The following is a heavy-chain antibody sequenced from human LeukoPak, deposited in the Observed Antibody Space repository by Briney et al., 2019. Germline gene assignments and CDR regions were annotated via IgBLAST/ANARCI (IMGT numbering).Heavy chain of an antibody. V-gene: IGHV1-2*02. CDR1: GYTFTCYY. D-gene: IGHD2-2*01. Sequence: ASVKVSCKASGYTFTCYYMHWVRQAPGQGLEWMGWINPNSGGTKYAKKFQGRVTMTRDTSISTAYVELSRLRSDDTAVDYCARDWTGYCSSTSCYVWNWFDGWGQGTLVTVSS. CDR2: INPNSGGT. J-gene: IGHJ5*02. CDR3: ARDWTGYCSSTSCYVWNWFDG.